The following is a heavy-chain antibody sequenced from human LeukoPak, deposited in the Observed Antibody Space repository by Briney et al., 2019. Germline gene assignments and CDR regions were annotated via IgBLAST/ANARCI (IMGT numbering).Heavy chain of an antibody. CDR1: GFTFSSYA. V-gene: IGHV3-23*01. J-gene: IGHJ4*02. CDR3: AKDYVWGSYRPDYFDY. Sequence: GGSLRLSCAASGFTFSSYAMSWVRQAPGRGLEWVSAISGSGGSTYYADSVKGRFTISRDNSKNTLYLQMNSLRAEDTAVYYCAKDYVWGSYRPDYFDYWGQGTLVTVSS. D-gene: IGHD3-16*02. CDR2: ISGSGGST.